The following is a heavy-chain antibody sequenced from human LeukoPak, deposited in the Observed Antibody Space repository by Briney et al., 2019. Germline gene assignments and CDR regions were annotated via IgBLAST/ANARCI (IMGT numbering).Heavy chain of an antibody. CDR2: INHSGST. V-gene: IGHV4-34*01. CDR3: ARGRRWLQFGATFDY. CDR1: GGSFSGYY. Sequence: SETLSLTCAVYGGSFSGYYWSWIRQPPGKGLKWIGEINHSGSTNYNPPPKSRVTTSLHTSKNQFSLKLSSVTAADTAVYYCARGRRWLQFGATFDYWGQGTLVSVSS. D-gene: IGHD5-24*01. J-gene: IGHJ4*02.